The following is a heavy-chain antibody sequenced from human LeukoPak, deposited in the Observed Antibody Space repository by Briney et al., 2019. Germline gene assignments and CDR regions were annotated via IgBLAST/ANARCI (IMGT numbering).Heavy chain of an antibody. CDR3: ARVGDSSGYYPSDY. CDR2: INRNGGST. V-gene: IGHV3-20*01. Sequence: GGSLRLSCAASGFTFDDYGMSWVRQAPGKGLEWVSGINRNGGSTGYADSVKGRFTISRDNAKNSLYLQMNSLRAEDTAMYHCARVGDSSGYYPSDYWGQGTLVTVSS. D-gene: IGHD3-22*01. CDR1: GFTFDDYG. J-gene: IGHJ4*02.